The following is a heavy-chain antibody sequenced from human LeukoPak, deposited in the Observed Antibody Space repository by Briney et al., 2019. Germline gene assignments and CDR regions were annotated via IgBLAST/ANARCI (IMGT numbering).Heavy chain of an antibody. V-gene: IGHV3-74*01. CDR1: GFTFSSYW. CDR3: ARAFTSTGYYYVEY. D-gene: IGHD3-22*01. J-gene: IGHJ4*02. Sequence: GGSLRLSCAASGFTFSSYWMHWVRHAPGKGLVWVSRINSDGSSTSYADSVKGRFTISRDNAKNTLYLQMNSLRAEDTAVYYCARAFTSTGYYYVEYWGQGTLVTVSS. CDR2: INSDGSST.